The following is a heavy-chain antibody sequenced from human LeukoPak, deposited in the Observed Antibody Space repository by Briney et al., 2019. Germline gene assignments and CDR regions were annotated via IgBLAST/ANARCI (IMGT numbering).Heavy chain of an antibody. CDR3: ASRGWYKGYYYYMDV. D-gene: IGHD6-19*01. CDR1: GYTFTSYD. V-gene: IGHV1-8*01. CDR2: MNPNSGNT. J-gene: IGHJ6*03. Sequence: ASVKVSCKASGYTFTSYDINWVRQAAGQGLEWMGWMNPNSGNTGYAQRFQGRVTMTRNTSISTAYMELSSLRSEDTAVYYCASRGWYKGYYYYMDVWGKGTTVTISS.